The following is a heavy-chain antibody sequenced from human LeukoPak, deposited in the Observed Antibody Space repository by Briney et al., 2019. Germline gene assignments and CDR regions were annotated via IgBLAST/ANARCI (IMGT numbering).Heavy chain of an antibody. J-gene: IGHJ4*02. CDR1: GFTFSSYW. Sequence: GGSLRLSCAASGFTFSSYWMSWVRQAPGKGLEWVANIKQDGSEKYYVDSVKGRFTISRDNAKNSLYLQMNSLRAEDTAVYYCARTAYSSGWYDDYFDYWGQGTLVTVSS. CDR3: ARTAYSSGWYDDYFDY. V-gene: IGHV3-7*01. D-gene: IGHD6-19*01. CDR2: IKQDGSEK.